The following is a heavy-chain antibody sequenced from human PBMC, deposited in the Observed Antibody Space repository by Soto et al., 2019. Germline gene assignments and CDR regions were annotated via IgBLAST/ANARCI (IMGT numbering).Heavy chain of an antibody. CDR1: GASISSSSYY. Sequence: QLQLHESGPGLVKPSETLSLTCTVSGASISSSSYYWGWIRQPPGKGLEWIGSIYYSGSTYYNPSLKSRVTISVDTSMNQFSLKLSSVTAADTALYYCARLNAGTTYYYYGMAVWGQGTTVTVSS. J-gene: IGHJ6*02. D-gene: IGHD1-7*01. V-gene: IGHV4-39*01. CDR3: ARLNAGTTYYYYGMAV. CDR2: IYYSGST.